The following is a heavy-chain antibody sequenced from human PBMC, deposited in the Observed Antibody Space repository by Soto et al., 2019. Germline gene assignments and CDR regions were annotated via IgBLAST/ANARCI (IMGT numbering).Heavy chain of an antibody. D-gene: IGHD6-19*01. CDR3: TTDKTVGHSSGWYGFADY. V-gene: IGHV3-15*01. CDR2: IKSKTDGGTT. CDR1: GLTFSNAW. Sequence: EVQLVESGGGLVKPGGSFRLSCAASGLTFSNAWMSWVRQAPGKGLEWVGRIKSKTDGGTTDYAAPVKGRFTISRDDSKNTLYLEMKSLKTEDTAVYYCTTDKTVGHSSGWYGFADYLGQGTLVTVSS. J-gene: IGHJ4*02.